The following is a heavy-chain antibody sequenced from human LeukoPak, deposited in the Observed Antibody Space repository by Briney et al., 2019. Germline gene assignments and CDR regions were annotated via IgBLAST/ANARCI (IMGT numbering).Heavy chain of an antibody. D-gene: IGHD3-10*01. V-gene: IGHV3-73*01. J-gene: IGHJ6*03. CDR1: GFTFSGSA. CDR2: IRSKANSYAT. CDR3: TSRVHYYYYYMDV. Sequence: GGSLRLSCAASGFTFSGSAMHWVRRASGKGLEWVGRIRSKANSYATAYAASVKGRFTISRDDSKNTAYLQMNSLKTEDTAVYYCTSRVHYYYYYMDVWGKGTTVTVSS.